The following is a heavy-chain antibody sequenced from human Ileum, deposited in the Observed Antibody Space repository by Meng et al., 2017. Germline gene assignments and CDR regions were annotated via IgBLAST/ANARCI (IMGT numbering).Heavy chain of an antibody. J-gene: IGHJ4*02. D-gene: IGHD3-10*01. V-gene: IGHV4-30-4*01. CDR2: TYYNGSP. Sequence: QVQLQESGLGLVKPPLTPSLTCSASGGSFSSDNYYWTWIRQTPGKGLEWIGLTYYNGSPFYNPSLRSRVTISVDTPKDQFSLKLTSVTAADTAVYYCARERRHYYGSGSFDYWGQGILVTVSS. CDR3: ARERRHYYGSGSFDY. CDR1: GGSFSSDNYY.